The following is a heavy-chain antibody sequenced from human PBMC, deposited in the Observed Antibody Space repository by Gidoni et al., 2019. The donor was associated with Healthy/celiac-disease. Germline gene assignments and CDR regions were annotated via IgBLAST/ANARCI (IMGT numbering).Heavy chain of an antibody. V-gene: IGHV4-34*01. CDR2: INHSGST. D-gene: IGHD3-10*01. CDR3: ARRTRWFGELSRLKYFDY. J-gene: IGHJ4*02. CDR1: GGSFSGYY. Sequence: QVQLQQWGAGLLKPSETLSLTCAVYGGSFSGYYWSWLRQPPGKGLEWIGEINHSGSTNYNPSLKSRVTISVDTSKNQFSLKLSSVTAADTAVYYCARRTRWFGELSRLKYFDYWGQGTLVTVSS.